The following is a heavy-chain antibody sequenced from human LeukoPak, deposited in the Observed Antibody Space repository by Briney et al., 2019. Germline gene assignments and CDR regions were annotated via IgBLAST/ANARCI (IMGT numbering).Heavy chain of an antibody. D-gene: IGHD3-22*01. J-gene: IGHJ4*02. CDR3: LTLPSYYNDGTGYYSYDY. V-gene: IGHV1-24*01. CDR2: FEPADGET. Sequence: AAVTLTCKVSGSTLSELSIHLVRQAPTKGLGWMGGFEPADGETIYAQKFQGRVTMTEDTSTNTAYMELSSLRSEDTAVYYCLTLPSYYNDGTGYYSYDYWGQGTLVTVSS. CDR1: GSTLSELS.